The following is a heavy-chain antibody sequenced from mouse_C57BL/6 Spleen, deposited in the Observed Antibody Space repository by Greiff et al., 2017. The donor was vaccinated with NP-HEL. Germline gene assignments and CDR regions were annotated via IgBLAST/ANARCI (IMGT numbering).Heavy chain of an antibody. CDR3: TSLWDARGFDY. CDR1: GFTFSSYA. CDR2: ISSGGDYV. V-gene: IGHV5-9-1*02. J-gene: IGHJ2*01. Sequence: EVMLVESGEGLVKPGGSLKLSCAASGFTFSSYAMSWVRQTPEKRLEWVAYISSGGDYVYYADTVKGRFTISRDNAWNTLYLQMSSLKSEDTAMYYCTSLWDARGFDYWGQGTTLTVSS. D-gene: IGHD3-3*01.